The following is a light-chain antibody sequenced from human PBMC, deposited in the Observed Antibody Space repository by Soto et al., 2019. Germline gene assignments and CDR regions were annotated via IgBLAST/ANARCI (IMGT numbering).Light chain of an antibody. CDR1: QGNGDT. CDR3: QRYNNWPLT. CDR2: DTS. J-gene: IGKJ4*01. Sequence: EVVMRQSPATLSVSPGEGATLSCRASQGNGDTLAWYQHKPGQTPRLLIYDTSTRATGVPARFSGSRSGTEFTLTTNSLQSEDFAVYYCQRYNNWPLTFGGGTKVESK. V-gene: IGKV3-15*01.